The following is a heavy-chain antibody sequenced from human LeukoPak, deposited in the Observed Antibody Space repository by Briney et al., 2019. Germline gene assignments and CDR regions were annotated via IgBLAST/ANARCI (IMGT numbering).Heavy chain of an antibody. CDR2: IYDSGST. CDR3: ARYGGSGTYFFDY. CDR1: GGSLSSGGYS. J-gene: IGHJ4*02. D-gene: IGHD3-10*01. V-gene: IGHV4-30-2*01. Sequence: PSETLSLTCAVSGGSLSSGGYSWSWIRQPPGTGLEWIGYIYDSGSTYYNPSLKSRVTISLDRSKNQFSLKLSSVTAADTAVYYCARYGGSGTYFFDYWGRGTLVTVSS.